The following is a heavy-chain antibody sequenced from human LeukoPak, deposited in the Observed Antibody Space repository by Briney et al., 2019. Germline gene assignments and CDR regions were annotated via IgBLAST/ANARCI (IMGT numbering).Heavy chain of an antibody. CDR1: GGSISSGGYS. Sequence: SQSLSLTCAVSGGSISSGGYSWSWIRQPPGKGLEWIGYIYHSGSTYYNPSLKSRVNISVDRSKNQFSLKLSSVTAADTAVYYCARDFYDFWSGYYYNWFDPWGQGTLVTVSS. CDR3: ARDFYDFWSGYYYNWFDP. V-gene: IGHV4-30-2*01. CDR2: IYHSGST. J-gene: IGHJ5*02. D-gene: IGHD3-3*01.